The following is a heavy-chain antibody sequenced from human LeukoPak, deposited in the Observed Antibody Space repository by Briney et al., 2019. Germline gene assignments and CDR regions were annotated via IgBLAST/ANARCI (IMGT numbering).Heavy chain of an antibody. CDR2: IYTSGGT. J-gene: IGHJ4*02. CDR3: ARDGGGTTFDY. Sequence: SETLSLTCTVSGGSISSGSYYWSWIRQPAGKGLEWIGRIYTSGGTNYNPSLKSRVTISVDTSKNQFSLKLSSVTAADTAVYYCARDGGGTTFDYWGQGTLVTVSS. V-gene: IGHV4-61*02. D-gene: IGHD2-15*01. CDR1: GGSISSGSYY.